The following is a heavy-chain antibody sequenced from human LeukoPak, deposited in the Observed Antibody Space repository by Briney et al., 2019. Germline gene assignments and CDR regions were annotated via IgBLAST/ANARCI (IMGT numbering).Heavy chain of an antibody. D-gene: IGHD3-22*01. J-gene: IGHJ4*02. CDR2: IRFDGSNK. V-gene: IGHV3-30*02. CDR1: GFTCSNYG. CDR3: AKDPTHYRVWDYYETIGLSY. Sequence: GGSLRLSCAASGFTCSNYGVHWVRQGPGKGLDWVSFIRFDGSNKYYADSVKGRFTISRDNSKNTLNMHMNSLRAEDTAVYYCAKDPTHYRVWDYYETIGLSYWGQGTLVTVSS.